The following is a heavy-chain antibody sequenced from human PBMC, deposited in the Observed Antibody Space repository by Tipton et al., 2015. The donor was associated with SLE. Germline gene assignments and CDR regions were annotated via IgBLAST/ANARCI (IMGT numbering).Heavy chain of an antibody. V-gene: IGHV3-48*03. CDR3: ARGRDGYNYGY. Sequence: GSLRLSCAASGFTFGSYEMNWVRQAPGKGLEWVSYISSSGSTIYYADSVKGRFTISRDNAKNSLYLQMNSLRAEDTAVYYCARGRDGYNYGYWGQGTLVTVSS. J-gene: IGHJ4*02. D-gene: IGHD5-24*01. CDR2: ISSSGSTI. CDR1: GFTFGSYE.